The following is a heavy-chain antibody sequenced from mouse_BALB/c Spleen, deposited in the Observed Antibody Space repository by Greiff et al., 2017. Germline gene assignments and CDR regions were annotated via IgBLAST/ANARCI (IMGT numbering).Heavy chain of an antibody. CDR3: ARDPYYGNHGYAMDY. CDR1: GFTFSDFY. V-gene: IGHV7-1*02. Sequence: EVKLVESGGGLVQPGGSLRLSCATSGFTFSDFYMEWVRQPPGKRLEWIAASRNKANDYTTEYSASVKGRFIVSRDTSQSILYLQMNALRAEDTAIYYCARDPYYGNHGYAMDYWGQGTSVAVSS. D-gene: IGHD2-10*01. J-gene: IGHJ4*01. CDR2: SRNKANDYTT.